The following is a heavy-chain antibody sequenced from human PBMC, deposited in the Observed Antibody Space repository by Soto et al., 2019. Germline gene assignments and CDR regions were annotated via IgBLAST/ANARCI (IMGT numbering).Heavy chain of an antibody. CDR3: ARDYCSGGSCYDDAFDI. Sequence: QVQLVESGGGVVQPGRSLRLSCAASGFTFSSYAMHWVRQAPGKGLEWVAVISYDGSNKYYADSVKGRFTISRDNSKNTLYLQMNSLRADDTAVYYCARDYCSGGSCYDDAFDIWGQGTMVTVSS. D-gene: IGHD2-15*01. CDR1: GFTFSSYA. J-gene: IGHJ3*02. CDR2: ISYDGSNK. V-gene: IGHV3-30-3*01.